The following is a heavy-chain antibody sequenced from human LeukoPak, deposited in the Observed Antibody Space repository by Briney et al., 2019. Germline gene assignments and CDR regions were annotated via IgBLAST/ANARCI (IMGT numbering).Heavy chain of an antibody. J-gene: IGHJ5*02. CDR2: IIPIFGTA. Sequence: ASVKVSCKASGGTFSSYAISWVRQAPGQGLEWMGGIIPIFGTANYAQKFQGRVTITTDESTSTAYMELSSLRSEDTAVYYCARDSRPGTNWFDPWGQGTLVTVSS. V-gene: IGHV1-69*05. CDR3: ARDSRPGTNWFDP. D-gene: IGHD3-10*01. CDR1: GGTFSSYA.